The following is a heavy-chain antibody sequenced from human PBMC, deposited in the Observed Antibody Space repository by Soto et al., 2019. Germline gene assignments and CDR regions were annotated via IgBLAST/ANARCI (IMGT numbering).Heavy chain of an antibody. CDR2: ISSSGSTI. D-gene: IGHD1-26*01. CDR3: ARDMGQPASTYHYYYGMDV. V-gene: IGHV3-11*01. Sequence: GGSLRLSCAASGFTFSDYYMSWIRQAPGKGPEWVSYISSSGSTIYYADSVKGRFTISRDNAKNSLYLQMNSLRAEDTAVYYCARDMGQPASTYHYYYGMDVWGQGTTVTVSS. CDR1: GFTFSDYY. J-gene: IGHJ6*02.